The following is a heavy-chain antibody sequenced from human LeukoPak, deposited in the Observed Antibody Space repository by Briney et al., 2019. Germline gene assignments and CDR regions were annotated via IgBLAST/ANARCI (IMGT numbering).Heavy chain of an antibody. CDR2: ISSSGSTI. Sequence: GGSLRLSCAASGFTFSSYSMNWVRQAPGKGLEWVSYISSSGSTIYYADSVKGRFTISRDNAKNSLYLQMNSLRAEDTAVYYCARGSSGRAFWYFDLWGRGTLVTVSS. J-gene: IGHJ2*01. V-gene: IGHV3-48*04. CDR1: GFTFSSYS. CDR3: ARGSSGRAFWYFDL. D-gene: IGHD6-19*01.